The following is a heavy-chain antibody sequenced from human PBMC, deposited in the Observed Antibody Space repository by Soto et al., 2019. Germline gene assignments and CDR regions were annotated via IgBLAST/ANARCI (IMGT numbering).Heavy chain of an antibody. CDR3: ARAEYNWNNSYFDY. CDR2: VYFSGNT. J-gene: IGHJ4*02. Sequence: PSETLSLTCTVSGGSLSSYYWTWIRQSPGKGLEWIGYVYFSGNTNYNPSLKSRVTISIDTSKNQFSLRLASVTAADTAVYYCARAEYNWNNSYFDYWGQGTLVTVSS. CDR1: GGSLSSYY. D-gene: IGHD1-20*01. V-gene: IGHV4-59*01.